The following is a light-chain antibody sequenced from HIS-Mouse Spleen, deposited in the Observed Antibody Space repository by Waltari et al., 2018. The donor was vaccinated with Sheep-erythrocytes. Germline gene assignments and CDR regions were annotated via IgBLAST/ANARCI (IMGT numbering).Light chain of an antibody. V-gene: IGLV2-11*01. Sequence: QSALTQPRSVSGSPGQSVTISCTGTSSDVGGYNYVSWYQQHPGKAPKLMIYDVRKRPSGVPERFSCSKSGNTASLTISGLQAEDEADYYCCSYAGSYNHVFATGTKVTVL. CDR3: CSYAGSYNHV. J-gene: IGLJ1*01. CDR2: DVR. CDR1: SSDVGGYNY.